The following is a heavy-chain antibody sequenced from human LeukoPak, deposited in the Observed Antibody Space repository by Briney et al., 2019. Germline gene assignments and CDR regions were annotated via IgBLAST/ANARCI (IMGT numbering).Heavy chain of an antibody. CDR2: IYYSGST. V-gene: IGHV4-30-4*08. CDR3: ARTYGDYLPLGYFDL. J-gene: IGHJ2*01. D-gene: IGHD4-17*01. CDR1: GGSISSSSYY. Sequence: SETLSLTCTVSGGSISSSSYYWGWIRQPPGKGLEWIGYIYYSGSTYYNPSLKSRVTISVDTSKNQFSLKLSSVTAADTAVYYCARTYGDYLPLGYFDLWGRGTLVTVSS.